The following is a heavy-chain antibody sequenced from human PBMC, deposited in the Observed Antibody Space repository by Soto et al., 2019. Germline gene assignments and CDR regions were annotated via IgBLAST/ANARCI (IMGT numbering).Heavy chain of an antibody. V-gene: IGHV1-18*01. Sequence: QGQLVQSGAEVKKPGASVKVSCKASGYTFTRYGISWVRQAPGQGLEWMGWISGYNGDTKYAQKFQGRVTMTIDTPTTTACMELRSLTSDDTAVYYCAKNGQPPYYYYGLDVWGQGTTVTVSS. J-gene: IGHJ6*02. CDR1: GYTFTRYG. CDR3: AKNGQPPYYYYGLDV. CDR2: ISGYNGDT. D-gene: IGHD2-8*01.